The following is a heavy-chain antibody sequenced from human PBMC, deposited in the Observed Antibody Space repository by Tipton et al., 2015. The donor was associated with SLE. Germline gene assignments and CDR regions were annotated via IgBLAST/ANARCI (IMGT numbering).Heavy chain of an antibody. CDR1: GFTFSSYG. CDR2: IWYDGSNK. CDR3: AKDRGIAAAGGEYFYH. J-gene: IGHJ2*01. V-gene: IGHV3-33*06. D-gene: IGHD6-13*01. Sequence: SLRLSCAASGFTFSSYGMHWVRQAPGKGLAWVAVIWYDGSNKYYADSVKGRFTISRDNSKNTLYLQMNSLRAEDTAVYYCAKDRGIAAAGGEYFYHWGRGSLVTVSS.